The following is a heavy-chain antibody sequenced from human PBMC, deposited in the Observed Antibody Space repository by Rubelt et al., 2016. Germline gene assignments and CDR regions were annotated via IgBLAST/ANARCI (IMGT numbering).Heavy chain of an antibody. CDR2: IYYSGST. CDR1: GGSIGSSSYY. Sequence: QLQLQESGPGLVKPSETLSLTCTVSGGSIGSSSYYWGWIRQPPGKGLEWIGSIYYSGSTYYNPSLKRRVTIPVDTPKNQFSLMLSSVTAAETAVYCCARLSSGWYYFDYGGQGTLVTVSS. V-gene: IGHV4-39*01. CDR3: ARLSSGWYYFDY. D-gene: IGHD6-19*01. J-gene: IGHJ4*02.